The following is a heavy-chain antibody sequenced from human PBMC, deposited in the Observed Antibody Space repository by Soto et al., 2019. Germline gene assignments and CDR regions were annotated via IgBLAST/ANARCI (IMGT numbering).Heavy chain of an antibody. CDR1: GFTFSNAW. CDR2: IKSKTDGGTT. CDR3: TKGVDAFDAFDI. D-gene: IGHD3-9*01. J-gene: IGHJ3*02. V-gene: IGHV3-15*01. Sequence: ASGFTFSNAWMSWVRQAPGKGLEWVGRIKSKTDGGTTDYAAPVKGRFTISRDDSKNTLYLQMNSLKTEDTAVYYCTKGVDAFDAFDIWGQGTMVTVSS.